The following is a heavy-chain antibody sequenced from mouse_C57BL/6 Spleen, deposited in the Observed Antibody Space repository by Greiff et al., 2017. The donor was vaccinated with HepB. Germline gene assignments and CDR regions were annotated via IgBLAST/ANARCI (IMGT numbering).Heavy chain of an antibody. Sequence: EVKLMESGGGLVKPGGSLKLSCAASGFTFSDYGMHWVRQAPEKGLEWVAYISSGSSTIYYADTVKGRFTISRDNAKNTLFLQMTSLRSEDTAMYYCARGGYSCDYWGQGTTLTVSS. J-gene: IGHJ2*01. V-gene: IGHV5-17*01. CDR3: ARGGYSCDY. CDR2: ISSGSSTI. CDR1: GFTFSDYG.